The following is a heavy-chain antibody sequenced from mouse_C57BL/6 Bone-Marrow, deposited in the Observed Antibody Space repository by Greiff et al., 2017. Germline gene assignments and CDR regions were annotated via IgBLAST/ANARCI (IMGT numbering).Heavy chain of an antibody. CDR1: GFTFSSYG. CDR3: ARRDGYPFAY. Sequence: EVMLVESGGDLVKPGGSLKLSCAASGFTFSSYGMSWVRQTPDKRLEWVATISSGGSYTYYPDSVKGRFTISRDNAKNTLYLQMSSLKSEDTAMYYCARRDGYPFAYWGQGTLVTVSA. CDR2: ISSGGSYT. D-gene: IGHD2-3*01. V-gene: IGHV5-6*02. J-gene: IGHJ3*01.